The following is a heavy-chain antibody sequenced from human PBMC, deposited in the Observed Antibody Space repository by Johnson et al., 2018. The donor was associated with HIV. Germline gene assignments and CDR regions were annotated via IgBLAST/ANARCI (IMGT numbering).Heavy chain of an antibody. J-gene: IGHJ3*01. CDR2: ISWNSGSI. CDR1: GFTFDDYA. Sequence: VQLVESGGAVVRPGGSLRLSCTASGFTFDDYAMHWVRQAPGKGLEWVSGISWNSGSIGCADSVKGRFTISRDNSKNTLFLQMGSLRPEDMAVYYCARDAKSSTWSPDGTDAFDVWGQGTMVTVSS. D-gene: IGHD1-1*01. CDR3: ARDAKSSTWSPDGTDAFDV. V-gene: IGHV3-9*03.